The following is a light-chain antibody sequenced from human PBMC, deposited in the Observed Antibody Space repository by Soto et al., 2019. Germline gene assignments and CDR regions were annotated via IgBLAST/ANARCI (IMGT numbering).Light chain of an antibody. J-gene: IGLJ1*01. Sequence: QPVLTQPASVSGSPGQSITISCTGSSSDIGGYNYVSWYQHHPGKAPKLMIYDVTSRPSGVSSRFSGSKSGNTASLTISGLQAEDEADYYCSSCTGSSTLYVFGTGTKVTVL. V-gene: IGLV2-14*03. CDR1: SSDIGGYNY. CDR3: SSCTGSSTLYV. CDR2: DVT.